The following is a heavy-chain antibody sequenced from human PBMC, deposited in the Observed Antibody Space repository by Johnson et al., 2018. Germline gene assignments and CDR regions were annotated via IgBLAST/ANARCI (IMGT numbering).Heavy chain of an antibody. D-gene: IGHD3-22*01. CDR1: GYTFRSYG. Sequence: QVQLVESGGGVVQPGTSLRLSCAASGYTFRSYGMHWVRQAPGKGLEWVAVISYDGSNKYYADSVKGRFTISRDNSKNTLYLQMNSLRAEETAVYYCTIVVVIKDAFDIWGQGTMVTVSS. CDR2: ISYDGSNK. V-gene: IGHV3-30*03. J-gene: IGHJ3*02. CDR3: TIVVVIKDAFDI.